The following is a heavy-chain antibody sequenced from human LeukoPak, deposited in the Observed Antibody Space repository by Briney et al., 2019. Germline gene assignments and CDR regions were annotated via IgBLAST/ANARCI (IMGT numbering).Heavy chain of an antibody. CDR3: ARVGRAFTARSSFFDY. CDR2: INPNSGGT. CDR1: GYTFSGYY. Sequence: ASVKVSCKASGYTFSGYYMHWVRQAPGQGLEWMGWINPNSGGTNYAQKFQGRVTMTRDTSISTAYMELIRLRSADTAVYHCARVGRAFTARSSFFDYWGQGTLVTVSS. D-gene: IGHD6-6*01. V-gene: IGHV1-2*02. J-gene: IGHJ4*02.